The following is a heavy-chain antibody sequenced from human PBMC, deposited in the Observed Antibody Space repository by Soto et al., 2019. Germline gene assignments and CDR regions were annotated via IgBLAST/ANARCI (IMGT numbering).Heavy chain of an antibody. V-gene: IGHV3-48*03. CDR1: GVSFSLDD. D-gene: IGHD7-27*01. CDR2: ISASGYTE. CDR3: ARVKLGAGASLFSYDFGS. Sequence: LRLSSDVAGVSFSLDDKSWVRQAPGTGLEWIAYISASGYTESYSDSVKGRFTISRDNARNSLFLQMSSLRGEDTAVYSCARVKLGAGASLFSYDFGSWGQGTLVTVSS. J-gene: IGHJ4*01.